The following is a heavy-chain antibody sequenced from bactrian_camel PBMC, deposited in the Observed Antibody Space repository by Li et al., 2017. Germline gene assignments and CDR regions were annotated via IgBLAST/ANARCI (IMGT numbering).Heavy chain of an antibody. Sequence: QLVESGGGSVQPGGSLRLSCGASGHTYSSNCMGWFRQAPGKEREGVACIGRDGITMYSNSVKGRFTISKDNAMNTLYLQMNSLNPEDTAMYYCALDRDLTTLSCSSGYCWPNYWGQGTQVTVS. V-gene: IGHV3S53*01. CDR2: IGRDGIT. J-gene: IGHJ4*01. CDR3: ALDRDLTTLSCSSGYCWPNY. CDR1: GHTYSSNC. D-gene: IGHD3*01.